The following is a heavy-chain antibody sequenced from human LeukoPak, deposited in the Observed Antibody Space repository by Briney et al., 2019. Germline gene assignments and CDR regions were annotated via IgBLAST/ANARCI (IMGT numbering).Heavy chain of an antibody. Sequence: SHTLSLTCVISGGSVSSNRVAWNCITHSPSRGLEWLGRTYYRYKGYYDYAVSVKSRLTISPDTFKNRFSLQLIAVTPEDTAVYYCVRDLHCSDAGCSFDYWGQGALVTVSA. D-gene: IGHD2-2*01. J-gene: IGHJ4*02. CDR3: VRDLHCSDAGCSFDY. V-gene: IGHV6-1*01. CDR1: GGSVSSNRVA. CDR2: TYYRYKGYY.